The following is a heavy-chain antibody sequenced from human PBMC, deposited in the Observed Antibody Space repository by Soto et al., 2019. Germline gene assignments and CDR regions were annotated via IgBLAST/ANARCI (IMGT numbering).Heavy chain of an antibody. V-gene: IGHV3-48*02. CDR1: VFTFNTYS. CDR3: ARAPSIIRDNFEY. J-gene: IGHJ4*02. CDR2: ISGSSSTI. D-gene: IGHD2-15*01. Sequence: VGSLRLSCASSVFTFNTYSMNCVRQSPGKWLEWVSYISGSSSTIFYADSVKGRFTISRDNAKNSLFLQMNSLRDEDTALYYCARAPSIIRDNFEYWGQGTLVIVS.